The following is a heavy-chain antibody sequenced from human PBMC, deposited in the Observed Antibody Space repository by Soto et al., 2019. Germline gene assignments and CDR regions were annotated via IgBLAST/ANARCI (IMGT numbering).Heavy chain of an antibody. CDR2: ISGPADKT. CDR3: ARVAGHTVYNWFDP. J-gene: IGHJ5*02. D-gene: IGHD2-2*02. V-gene: IGHV3-23*01. CDR1: GFTFSNFA. Sequence: GGSLRLSCSASGFTFSNFAMGWVRQAPGKGLEWVSTISGPADKTYYADSVQGRFTISRDNSGNTLSLQMSSLRVDDTAVYYCARVAGHTVYNWFDPWGQGTLVTVS.